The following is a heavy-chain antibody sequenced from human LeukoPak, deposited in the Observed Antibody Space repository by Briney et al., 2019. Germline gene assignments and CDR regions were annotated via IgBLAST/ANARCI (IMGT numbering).Heavy chain of an antibody. Sequence: SQTLSLTCTVSGASISSSTYYWSWIRQAPGKGLEWIGYIHYTGGTYYNPSLKSRIAISLDTSKNQFSLVVSSVTAADTAVYYCARRSERRIAAAGRENWFDPWGQGTLVTVSS. D-gene: IGHD6-13*01. V-gene: IGHV4-30-4*01. CDR3: ARRSERRIAAAGRENWFDP. CDR2: IHYTGGT. J-gene: IGHJ5*02. CDR1: GASISSSTYY.